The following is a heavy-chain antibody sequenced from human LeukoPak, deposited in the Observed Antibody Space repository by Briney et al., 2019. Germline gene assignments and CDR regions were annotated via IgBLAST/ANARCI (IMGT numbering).Heavy chain of an antibody. D-gene: IGHD3-10*01. CDR3: VKGTFYYGSGSYCMDV. Sequence: GGSLRLSCAASGFTFSSYEMNWVRQAPGKGLAWVSYISSSGSTIYYADSVKGHFTISRDNSKNTLYLQMNSLRVEDTAVYYCVKGTFYYGSGSYCMDVWGKGTTVTVSS. CDR2: ISSSGSTI. J-gene: IGHJ6*04. V-gene: IGHV3-48*03. CDR1: GFTFSSYE.